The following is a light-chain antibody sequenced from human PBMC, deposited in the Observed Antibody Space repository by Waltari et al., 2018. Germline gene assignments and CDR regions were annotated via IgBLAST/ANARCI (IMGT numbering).Light chain of an antibody. CDR3: QHYLRLPAT. Sequence: EIVLTQSPGTLSLSPGERATLSCRASQSVSTYLAWYQQKPGQAPRLLIYHASSRATGSPDRFSCSGSGTDCSLTSSRLEAEDFAVYFCQHYLRLPATFGQGTKVEIK. V-gene: IGKV3-20*01. CDR2: HAS. CDR1: QSVSTY. J-gene: IGKJ1*01.